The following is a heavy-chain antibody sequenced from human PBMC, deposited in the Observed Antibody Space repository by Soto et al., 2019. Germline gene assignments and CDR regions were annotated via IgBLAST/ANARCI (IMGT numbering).Heavy chain of an antibody. CDR1: GGSISSGGYS. J-gene: IGHJ5*02. V-gene: IGHV4-30-2*01. Sequence: QLQLQESGSGLVKPSQTLSLTCAVSGGSISSGGYSWNWIRQPPGKGLEWIGYIYHSGSTYYNPSRKGRVTISVDKSKNQFSLKLTSVTAADTAVYYCARDQLEGNWFDPWGQGTLVTVSS. D-gene: IGHD1-1*01. CDR2: IYHSGST. CDR3: ARDQLEGNWFDP.